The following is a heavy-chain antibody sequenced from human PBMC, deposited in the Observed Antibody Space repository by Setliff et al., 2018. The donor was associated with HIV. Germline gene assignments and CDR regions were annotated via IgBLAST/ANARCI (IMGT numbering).Heavy chain of an antibody. CDR1: GGSFSSYY. CDR3: ARLVPPYYTVMARDY. V-gene: IGHV4-4*07. Sequence: SETLSLTCTISGGSFSSYYWSWIRQPAGRGLEWIGRIYSSGTTNYNPSLKSRVTMSVDTSKNQFSLKLTSVTAADTAVYYCARLVPPYYTVMARDYWGQGTLVTVSS. D-gene: IGHD5-18*01. J-gene: IGHJ4*02. CDR2: IYSSGTT.